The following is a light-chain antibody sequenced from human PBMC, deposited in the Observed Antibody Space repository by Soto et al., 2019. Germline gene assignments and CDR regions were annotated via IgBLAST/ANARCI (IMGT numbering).Light chain of an antibody. V-gene: IGKV3-15*01. Sequence: EILMTQSPATLSVSPGERATLSCRASQSVNSNLAWYQQKPGQAPRLLIYDASTRATGIPARFSGSESGTEFTLTISSLQSEDFAVYYCQQYIKWPQTFGQGTKVDIK. CDR3: QQYIKWPQT. J-gene: IGKJ1*01. CDR2: DAS. CDR1: QSVNSN.